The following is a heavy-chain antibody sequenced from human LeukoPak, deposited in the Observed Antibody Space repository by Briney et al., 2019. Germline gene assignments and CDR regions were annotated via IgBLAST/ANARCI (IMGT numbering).Heavy chain of an antibody. CDR1: GYTFTSYD. D-gene: IGHD3-22*01. V-gene: IGHV1-8*01. J-gene: IGHJ1*01. Sequence: GASVKVSCKASGYTFTSYDIHWVRQATGQGLEWMGWMNPNSGNTGYAQQFQGRVTMTRNTSINTAYMELTSLRSEDTAVFYCARGVRDSSGREYFQHWGQGTVVTVSS. CDR2: MNPNSGNT. CDR3: ARGVRDSSGREYFQH.